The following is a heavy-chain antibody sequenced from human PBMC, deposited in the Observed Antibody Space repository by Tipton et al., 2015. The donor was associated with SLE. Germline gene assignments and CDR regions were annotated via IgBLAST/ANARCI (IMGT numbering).Heavy chain of an antibody. Sequence: SLRLSCAASGFLVSNNYMTWVRHAPGKGLEWISVIFSDGTTYYADSVKGRFIISRDNVKNMVYLQMNSLRAVDTAVYYCARDSLLSGSGGVFPGNWYFDLWGRGTPVTVSS. V-gene: IGHV3-66*01. CDR3: ARDSLLSGSGGVFPGNWYFDL. J-gene: IGHJ2*01. D-gene: IGHD3-10*01. CDR1: GFLVSNNY. CDR2: IFSDGTT.